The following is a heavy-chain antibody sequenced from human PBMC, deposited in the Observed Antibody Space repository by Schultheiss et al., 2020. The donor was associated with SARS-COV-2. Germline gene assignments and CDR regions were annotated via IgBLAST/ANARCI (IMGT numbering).Heavy chain of an antibody. J-gene: IGHJ6*02. V-gene: IGHV4-30-4*01. Sequence: SETLSLTCTVSGASISSGDYYWSWIRQPPGKGLEWIGSIYYSGSTYYNPSLKSRVTISVNTSKNQFSLKLSSVTAADTAVYYCARGSRLRRGLGYYYGMDVWGQGTTVTVSS. CDR1: GASISSGDYY. D-gene: IGHD3-10*01. CDR2: IYYSGST. CDR3: ARGSRLRRGLGYYYGMDV.